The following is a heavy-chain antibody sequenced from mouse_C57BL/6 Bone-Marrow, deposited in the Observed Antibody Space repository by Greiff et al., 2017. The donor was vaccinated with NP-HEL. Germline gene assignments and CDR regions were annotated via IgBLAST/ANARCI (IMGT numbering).Heavy chain of an antibody. J-gene: IGHJ4*01. CDR2: ISNGGGST. CDR1: GFTFSDYY. V-gene: IGHV5-12*01. CDR3: ARSGTSAMDY. D-gene: IGHD4-1*01. Sequence: EVKLVESGGGLVQPGGSLKLSCAASGFTFSDYYMYWVRQTPEKRLEWVAYISNGGGSTYYPDTVKGRFTISRDNAKNTLYLQMSRLKSEDTAMYYCARSGTSAMDYWGQGTSVTVSS.